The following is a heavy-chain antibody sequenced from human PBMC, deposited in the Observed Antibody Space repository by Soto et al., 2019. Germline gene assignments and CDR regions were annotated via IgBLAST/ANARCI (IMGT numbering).Heavy chain of an antibody. J-gene: IGHJ3*02. Sequence: SETLSLTCAVSSGSISSSNWWSWVRQPPGKGLEWIGEIYHSGSTNYNPSLKSRVTISVDKSKNQFSLKLSSVTAADTAVYYCASRHAFVELLYGADRGAFDIWGQGTTVTGSS. CDR3: ASRHAFVELLYGADRGAFDI. CDR2: IYHSGST. D-gene: IGHD3-10*01. V-gene: IGHV4-4*02. CDR1: SGSISSSNW.